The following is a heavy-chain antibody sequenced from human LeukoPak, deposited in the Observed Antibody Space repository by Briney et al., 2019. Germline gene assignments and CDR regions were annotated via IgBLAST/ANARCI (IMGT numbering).Heavy chain of an antibody. CDR3: TRERDGLDY. Sequence: GSLRLSCTASRFTFGDYAMSWVRQAPGKGLEWVGFIRSKAYGGTTEYAASVIGRFTISRDDSKSIAYLQMNSLKTEDTAVYYCTRERDGLDYWGQGTLVTVSS. CDR2: IRSKAYGGTT. V-gene: IGHV3-49*04. CDR1: RFTFGDYA. J-gene: IGHJ4*02. D-gene: IGHD5-24*01.